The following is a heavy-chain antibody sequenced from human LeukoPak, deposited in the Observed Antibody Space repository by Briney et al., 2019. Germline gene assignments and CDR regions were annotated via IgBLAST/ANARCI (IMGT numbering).Heavy chain of an antibody. Sequence: TGGSLRLPCAASGFTFSSYAMSWVRQAPGKGLEWVSAISGSGGSTYYADSVKGRFTISRDNSKNTLYLQMNSLRAEDTAVYYCATEGSSPKYFDFWGQGTLVTVSS. CDR3: ATEGSSPKYFDF. CDR2: ISGSGGST. J-gene: IGHJ4*02. V-gene: IGHV3-23*01. D-gene: IGHD1-26*01. CDR1: GFTFSSYA.